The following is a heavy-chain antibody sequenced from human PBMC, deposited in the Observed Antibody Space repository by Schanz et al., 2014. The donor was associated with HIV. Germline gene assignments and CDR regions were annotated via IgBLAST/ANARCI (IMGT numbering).Heavy chain of an antibody. CDR3: ASSRPMGLEIDF. J-gene: IGHJ4*02. V-gene: IGHV1-18*01. D-gene: IGHD1-1*01. CDR1: GGTLSSYA. CDR2: ISTHNGDT. Sequence: QVQLVQSGAEVQKPGSSVKVSCKASGGTLSSYAISWVRQAPGQGLEWLGWISTHNGDTNYAQKFQGRVTMTTDSSTSTAYMELSSLKSEDTAMYYCASSRPMGLEIDFWGQGTLVTVSS.